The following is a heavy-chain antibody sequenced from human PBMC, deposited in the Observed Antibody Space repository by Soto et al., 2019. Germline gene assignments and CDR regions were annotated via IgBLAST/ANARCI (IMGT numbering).Heavy chain of an antibody. Sequence: QVQLVQSGAEVKKPGASVTVSCKASGYTFSNYGISWVRQAPGQGLEWRGWISTYNGNTNYAQKLQGRVTMTTDTSTSTAYMELRSLRSDDMAVYYCAREPLGDYYGMDVWGQGTTVTVSS. CDR2: ISTYNGNT. D-gene: IGHD3-16*01. CDR1: GYTFSNYG. V-gene: IGHV1-18*03. J-gene: IGHJ6*02. CDR3: AREPLGDYYGMDV.